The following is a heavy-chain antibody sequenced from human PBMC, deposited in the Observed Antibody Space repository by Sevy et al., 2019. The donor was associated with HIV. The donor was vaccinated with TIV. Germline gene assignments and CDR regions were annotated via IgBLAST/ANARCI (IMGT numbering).Heavy chain of an antibody. CDR3: ARDLHNDNGDYRSKHDAFEV. V-gene: IGHV3-21*01. D-gene: IGHD4-17*01. CDR2: VSSSSSYI. J-gene: IGHJ3*01. Sequence: GGSLRLSCAASGFTFSSYSMNWVRQAPGKGLQWVSSVSSSSSYIYYADSVRGRFTNSRDNVKNSLYLQMNSLRAEDTAVYYCARDLHNDNGDYRSKHDAFEVWGQGTMVTVSS. CDR1: GFTFSSYS.